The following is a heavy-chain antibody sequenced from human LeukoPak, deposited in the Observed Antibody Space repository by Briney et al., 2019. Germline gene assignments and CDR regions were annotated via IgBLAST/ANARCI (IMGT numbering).Heavy chain of an antibody. CDR1: GFTFSSYG. V-gene: IGHV3-23*01. CDR3: AKSNSGWYFVY. Sequence: GGSLRLSCAASGFTFSSYGMSWVRQAPGKGLEWVSAISGSGGSTYYADSVKGRFTISRDNSKNTLYLQMNSLRAEDTAVYYCAKSNSGWYFVYWGQGTLVTVSS. D-gene: IGHD6-19*01. CDR2: ISGSGGST. J-gene: IGHJ4*02.